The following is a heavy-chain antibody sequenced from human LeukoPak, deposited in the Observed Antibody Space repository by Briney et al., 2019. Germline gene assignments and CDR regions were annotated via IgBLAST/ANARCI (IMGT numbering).Heavy chain of an antibody. CDR3: ARVETRQWLVSPFDY. V-gene: IGHV3-7*01. Sequence: GGSLRLSCAASGFTFSSYWMSWVRQAPGKGLEWVANIKQDGREKYYVDSVKGRFTISRDNAKNSLYLQMNSLRAEDTAVYYCARVETRQWLVSPFDYWGQGTLVTVSS. CDR1: GFTFSSYW. D-gene: IGHD6-19*01. J-gene: IGHJ4*02. CDR2: IKQDGREK.